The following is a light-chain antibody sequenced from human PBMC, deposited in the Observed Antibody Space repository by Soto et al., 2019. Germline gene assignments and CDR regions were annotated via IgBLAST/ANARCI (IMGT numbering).Light chain of an antibody. CDR2: DTN. J-gene: IGLJ3*02. V-gene: IGLV7-46*01. CDR3: LLFYGGPRV. CDR1: TGAVTSGHY. Sequence: QSVVTKEPSLTVSPGGTVTLTCGSSTGAVTSGHYPYWFQQKPGQAPRTLIFDTNKKHSWTPAHFSGSLLGGKAALTLSGAQADDEADYYCLLFYGGPRVFGGGTKLTVL.